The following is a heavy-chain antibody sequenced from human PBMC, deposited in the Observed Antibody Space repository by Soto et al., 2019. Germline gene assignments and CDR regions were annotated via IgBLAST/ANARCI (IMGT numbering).Heavy chain of an antibody. Sequence: PGESLKISCKGSGYIFTSYWIGWVRQMPGKGLEWMGIIYPGDSDTRYSPSFQGQVTISADKSISTAYLQWSSLKASDTAMYYCARLRDDSSGYYYLPGAYYYYGMDVWGQGTTVTVSS. CDR2: IYPGDSDT. V-gene: IGHV5-51*01. J-gene: IGHJ6*02. CDR3: ARLRDDSSGYYYLPGAYYYYGMDV. CDR1: GYIFTSYW. D-gene: IGHD3-22*01.